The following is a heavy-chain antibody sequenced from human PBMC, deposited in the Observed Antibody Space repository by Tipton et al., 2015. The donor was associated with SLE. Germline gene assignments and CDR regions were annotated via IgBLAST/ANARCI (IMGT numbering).Heavy chain of an antibody. J-gene: IGHJ4*02. Sequence: LRLSCAVSGFSISSGYYWGWIRQSPGKGLEWIGSIYHSGSTYYNPSLKSRATISVDTSKNQFSLKLSSVTAADTAVYYCARTGSLYSSGWYQWGQGTLVTVSS. CDR1: GFSISSGYY. CDR3: ARTGSLYSSGWYQ. V-gene: IGHV4-38-2*01. CDR2: IYHSGST. D-gene: IGHD6-19*01.